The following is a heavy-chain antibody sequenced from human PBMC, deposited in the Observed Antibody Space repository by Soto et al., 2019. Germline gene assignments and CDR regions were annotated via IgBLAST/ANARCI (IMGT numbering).Heavy chain of an antibody. Sequence: EVQLVESGGGVVWPGGSLRLSCAASGFTFDDYGMSWVRQVPGKGLEWVSGSNSSGDKTGYADSVKGRFTISRDNAKNSLSLQMNSLRVEDTALYHCAREYGSGSSPRWFDPWGQGTLVTVSS. V-gene: IGHV3-20*01. CDR3: AREYGSGSSPRWFDP. CDR2: SNSSGDKT. CDR1: GFTFDDYG. D-gene: IGHD3-10*01. J-gene: IGHJ5*02.